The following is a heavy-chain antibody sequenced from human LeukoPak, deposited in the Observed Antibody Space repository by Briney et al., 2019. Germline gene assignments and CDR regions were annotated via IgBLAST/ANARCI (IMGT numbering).Heavy chain of an antibody. CDR3: ARTSDYVFYYGMDV. Sequence: ASVKVSCKASGYTSTSYDINWVRQATGQGLEWMGWMNPNSGNTGYAQKFQGRVTMTKNTSISTAYMELSSLRSEDTAVYYCARTSDYVFYYGMDVWGQGTTVTVSS. V-gene: IGHV1-8*01. CDR1: GYTSTSYD. J-gene: IGHJ6*02. D-gene: IGHD4-17*01. CDR2: MNPNSGNT.